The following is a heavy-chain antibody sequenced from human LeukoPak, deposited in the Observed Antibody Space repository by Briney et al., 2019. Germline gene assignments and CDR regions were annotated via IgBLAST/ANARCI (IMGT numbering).Heavy chain of an antibody. Sequence: GGSLRLSCAASGFTFDDYAMHWGRHAPGKGLEWVSGISWNSGSIGYADSVKGRFTISRDNAKNSLYLQMNSLRAEDTALYYCAKDRTRGSSNFDYWGQGTLVTVSS. J-gene: IGHJ4*02. V-gene: IGHV3-9*01. CDR1: GFTFDDYA. D-gene: IGHD6-19*01. CDR2: ISWNSGSI. CDR3: AKDRTRGSSNFDY.